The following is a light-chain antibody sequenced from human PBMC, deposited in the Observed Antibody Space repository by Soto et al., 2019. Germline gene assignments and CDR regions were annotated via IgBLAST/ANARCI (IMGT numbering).Light chain of an antibody. CDR2: DAS. CDR3: QQYNSYPIT. CDR1: QSISSW. Sequence: DIQMTQSPSTLSASVGDRVTITCRASQSISSWLAWYQQKPGNAPKLLIYDASSLESGVPSRFSGSGSGTEFTLTISSLQPADFATYYCQQYNSYPITFGQGTKVDIK. V-gene: IGKV1-5*01. J-gene: IGKJ1*01.